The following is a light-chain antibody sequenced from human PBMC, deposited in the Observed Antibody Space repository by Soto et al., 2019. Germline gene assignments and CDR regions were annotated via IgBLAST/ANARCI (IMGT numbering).Light chain of an antibody. CDR1: QSIDNF. CDR3: HQTDTIPET. V-gene: IGKV1-39*01. CDR2: AAS. Sequence: DSQMTQSPSSLSASVGDRVTITCRASQSIDNFLNWYQQKPGKAPKFLIYAASSLQSGVPSRFSGSGSGTDFTLTISSLQPEDFATYYCHQTDTIPETFGQGTKVEIK. J-gene: IGKJ1*01.